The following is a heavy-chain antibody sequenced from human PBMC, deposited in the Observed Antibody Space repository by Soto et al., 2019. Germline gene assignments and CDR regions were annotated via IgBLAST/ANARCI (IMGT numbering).Heavy chain of an antibody. CDR3: ARYRREAVAGYTLDN. J-gene: IGHJ4*02. Sequence: PSETLSLTCTVPGGSISGNYWTWIRQPPGKGLEWIGYVYNSGSTNCNSSLKSRVTISEDTSKSQFSLKVDSMTAADTAVYYCARYRREAVAGYTLDNWGQGILVTVSS. CDR2: VYNSGST. V-gene: IGHV4-59*01. CDR1: GGSISGNY. D-gene: IGHD6-13*01.